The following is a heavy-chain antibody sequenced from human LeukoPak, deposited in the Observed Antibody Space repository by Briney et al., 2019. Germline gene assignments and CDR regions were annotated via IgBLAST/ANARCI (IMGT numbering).Heavy chain of an antibody. CDR3: AKDRVALVGYFDY. CDR1: GFTFSSYA. J-gene: IGHJ4*02. D-gene: IGHD2-21*01. V-gene: IGHV3-23*01. Sequence: GGSLGLSCAASGFTFSSYAMSWVRQAPGKGLEWVSAISGSGGSTYYADSVKGRFTISRDNSKNTLYLQMNSLRAEDTAVYYCAKDRVALVGYFDYWGQGTLVTVSS. CDR2: ISGSGGST.